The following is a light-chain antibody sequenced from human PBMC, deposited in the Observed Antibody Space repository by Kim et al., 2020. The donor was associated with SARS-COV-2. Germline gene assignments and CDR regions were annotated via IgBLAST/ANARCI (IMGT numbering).Light chain of an antibody. CDR3: QQYGSSPRA. CDR2: GAS. CDR1: QSVSSSY. V-gene: IGKV3-20*01. J-gene: IGKJ2*01. Sequence: SPGERATLSCRASQSVSSSYLAWYQQKPGQAPRLLIYGASSRATGIPDRFSGSGSGTDFTLTISRLEPEDFAVYYCQQYGSSPRAFGQGTKLEI.